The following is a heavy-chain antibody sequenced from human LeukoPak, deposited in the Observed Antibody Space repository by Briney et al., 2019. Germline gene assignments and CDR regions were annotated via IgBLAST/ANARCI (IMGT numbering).Heavy chain of an antibody. J-gene: IGHJ4*02. D-gene: IGHD3-22*01. V-gene: IGHV3-48*01. Sequence: TGGSLRLSCAASGFTFSTYSMNWVRQAPGKGLEWVSYISGSSSTIYYADSVKGRFTISRDNAKNSLYLQMNSLRAEDTAVYYCARGSTHYDSSGQVPFDYWGQGTLVTVSS. CDR1: GFTFSTYS. CDR2: ISGSSSTI. CDR3: ARGSTHYDSSGQVPFDY.